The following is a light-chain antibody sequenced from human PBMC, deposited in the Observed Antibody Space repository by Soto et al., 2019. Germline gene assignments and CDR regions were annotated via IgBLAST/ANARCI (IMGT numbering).Light chain of an antibody. CDR3: RSYTTSSTAA. CDR1: SSHVGGYNF. CDR2: EVT. V-gene: IGLV2-14*03. Sequence: SGPTQPASLFGSPGQSITTACTGTSSHVGGYNFVSWYQQLPGKAPKLMIYEVTSRPSGVSNRFSGSKSGNTASLTISGLQPEDEAEYCRRSYTTSSTAAFGTGTKVTAL. J-gene: IGLJ1*01.